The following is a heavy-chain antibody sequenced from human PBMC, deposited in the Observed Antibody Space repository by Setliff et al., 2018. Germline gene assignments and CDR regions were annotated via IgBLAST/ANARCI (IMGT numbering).Heavy chain of an antibody. J-gene: IGHJ4*02. V-gene: IGHV4-39*01. Sequence: SETLSLTCAASGGTFTYYYWAWIRQPPGKGLEWIGRIHYRGTTYSNASLASRLTISVDTAKNQFSLKLTSVTAADTAVYYCARTGTYRYFDYWGQGTRVTVSS. CDR3: ARTGTYRYFDY. D-gene: IGHD1-1*01. CDR1: GGTFTYYY. CDR2: IHYRGTT.